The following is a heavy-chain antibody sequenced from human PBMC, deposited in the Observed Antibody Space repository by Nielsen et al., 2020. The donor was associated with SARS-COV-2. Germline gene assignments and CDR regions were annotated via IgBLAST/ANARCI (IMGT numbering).Heavy chain of an antibody. CDR1: GYTFTDYY. CDR2: INPYSGGT. D-gene: IGHD3/OR15-3a*01. V-gene: IGHV1-2*06. CDR3: ARARATIFGLVMSYGMDV. J-gene: IGHJ6*02. Sequence: ASVKVSCKASGYTFTDYYIHWVRQAPGQGLEWMGRINPYSGGTNYAQKFQGTVTMTRDASISTVYMELTSDDTAVYYCARARATIFGLVMSYGMDVLGQGTTVAVSS.